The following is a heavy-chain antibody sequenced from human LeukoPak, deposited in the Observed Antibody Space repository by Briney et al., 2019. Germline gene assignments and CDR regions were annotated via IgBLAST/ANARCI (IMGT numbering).Heavy chain of an antibody. D-gene: IGHD5-18*01. CDR3: ARVMGDTAMVSSWFDS. Sequence: GGSLRLSCAVSGFTFRRYWMSWVRQAPGKGLEWLANIKQDGSEKYYVDSVKGRFTISRDNAKNSLYLQMHGLRAEDTAVYYCARVMGDTAMVSSWFDSWGQGTLVTVSS. CDR1: GFTFRRYW. J-gene: IGHJ5*01. CDR2: IKQDGSEK. V-gene: IGHV3-7*01.